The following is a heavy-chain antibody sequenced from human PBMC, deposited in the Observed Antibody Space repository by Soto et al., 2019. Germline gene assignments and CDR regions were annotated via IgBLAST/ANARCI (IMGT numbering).Heavy chain of an antibody. CDR3: ARGTMTTVTQYYYYYYMDV. CDR1: GYTFTGYY. Sequence: ASVKVSCKASGYTFTGYYMHWVRQAPGQGLEWMGWINPNSGGTNYAQKFQGWVTMTRDTSISTAYMELSRLRSDDTAVYYCARGTMTTVTQYYYYYYMDVWGKGTTVTVSS. V-gene: IGHV1-2*04. J-gene: IGHJ6*03. CDR2: INPNSGGT. D-gene: IGHD4-17*01.